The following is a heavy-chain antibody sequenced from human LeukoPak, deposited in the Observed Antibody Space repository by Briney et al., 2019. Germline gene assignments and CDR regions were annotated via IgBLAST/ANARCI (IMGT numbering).Heavy chain of an antibody. CDR2: ISYDGSNK. J-gene: IGHJ4*02. CDR1: GFTFSSYG. V-gene: IGHV3-30*19. CDR3: ARESIAIGVFDY. Sequence: PGRSLRRSRAASGFTFSSYGMHWVRQAPGKGLEWVAVISYDGSNKYYADSVKGRFTISRDNSKNTLYLQMNSLRAEDTAVYYCARESIAIGVFDYWGQGTLVTVSS.